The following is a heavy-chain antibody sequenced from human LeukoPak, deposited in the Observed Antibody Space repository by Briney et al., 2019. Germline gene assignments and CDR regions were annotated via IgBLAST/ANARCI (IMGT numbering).Heavy chain of an antibody. D-gene: IGHD6-13*01. CDR2: ISAYNGNT. V-gene: IGHV1-18*01. Sequence: ASVTVSCMASGYTFTSYGISWVRQAPGQGLEWMGWISAYNGNTNYAQKVQGRVTMTTDTSTNTAYMELRSLRSDDTAVYYCARDPRGGYSSSWSLDYWGQGTLVTVSS. CDR3: ARDPRGGYSSSWSLDY. J-gene: IGHJ4*02. CDR1: GYTFTSYG.